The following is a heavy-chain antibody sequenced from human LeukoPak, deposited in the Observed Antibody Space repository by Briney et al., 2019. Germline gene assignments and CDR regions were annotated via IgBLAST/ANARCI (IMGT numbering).Heavy chain of an antibody. CDR2: IYYSGST. CDR3: ARHRRGWSWAFDI. CDR1: GGSISSSSYY. V-gene: IGHV4-39*01. Sequence: SETLSLTRTVSGGSISSSSYYWGWIRQPPGKGLEWIGSIYYSGSTYYNPSLKSRVTISVDTSKNQFSLKLSSVTAADTAVYYCARHRRGWSWAFDIWGQGTMVTVSS. D-gene: IGHD3-3*01. J-gene: IGHJ3*02.